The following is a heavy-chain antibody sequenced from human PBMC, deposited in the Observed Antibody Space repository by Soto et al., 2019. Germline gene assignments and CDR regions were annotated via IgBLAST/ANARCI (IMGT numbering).Heavy chain of an antibody. CDR3: ARGREIVVVPADIPWFDP. CDR2: TYYRSKWYN. D-gene: IGHD2-2*01. J-gene: IGHJ5*02. V-gene: IGHV6-1*01. CDR1: GDSVSSNSAA. Sequence: QVQLQQSGPGLVKPSQTLSLTCAISGDSVSSNSAAWNWIRQSPSRGLEWLGRTYYRSKWYNDYAVSVTSRITINQDTSRNQVSLQLNSVTPEDTAVYYCARGREIVVVPADIPWFDPWGQGTLVTVSS.